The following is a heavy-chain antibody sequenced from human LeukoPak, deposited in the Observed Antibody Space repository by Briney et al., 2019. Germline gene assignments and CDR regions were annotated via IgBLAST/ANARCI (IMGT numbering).Heavy chain of an antibody. CDR2: ISSSSSTI. D-gene: IGHD3-10*01. V-gene: IGHV3-48*04. CDR1: GFTFSSYS. CDR3: ARDRYYYGSGSYYRDAFDI. J-gene: IGHJ3*02. Sequence: GGSLRLSCAASGFTFSSYSMNWVRQAPGKGLEWVSYISSSSSTIYYADSVKGRFTISRDNAKNSLYLQMNSLRAEDTAVYYCARDRYYYGSGSYYRDAFDIWGQGTMVTVSS.